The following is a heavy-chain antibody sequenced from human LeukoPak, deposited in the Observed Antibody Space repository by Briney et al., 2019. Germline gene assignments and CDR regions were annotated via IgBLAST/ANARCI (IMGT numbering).Heavy chain of an antibody. J-gene: IGHJ6*03. CDR1: GYTFTSYA. V-gene: IGHV1-3*01. CDR2: INAGNGNT. Sequence: ASVKVSCKASGYTFTSYAMHWVRQAPGQRLEWMGWINAGNGNTKYSQEFQGRVTITRDTSISTAYMELSRLRSDDTAVYYCARSGVPAAIFYYYYYMDVWGKGTTVTISS. D-gene: IGHD2-2*01. CDR3: ARSGVPAAIFYYYYYMDV.